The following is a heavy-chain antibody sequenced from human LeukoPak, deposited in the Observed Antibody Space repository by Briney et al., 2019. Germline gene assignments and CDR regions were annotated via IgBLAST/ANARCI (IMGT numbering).Heavy chain of an antibody. CDR3: AREDSSGYYLVY. Sequence: ASAKVSCKASGYTFTSYGISWVRQAPGQGLEWMGWISAYNGNTNYAQKLQGRVTMTTDTSTSTAYMELRSLRSDDTAVYYCAREDSSGYYLVYWGQGTLVTVSS. J-gene: IGHJ4*02. CDR1: GYTFTSYG. CDR2: ISAYNGNT. D-gene: IGHD3-22*01. V-gene: IGHV1-18*01.